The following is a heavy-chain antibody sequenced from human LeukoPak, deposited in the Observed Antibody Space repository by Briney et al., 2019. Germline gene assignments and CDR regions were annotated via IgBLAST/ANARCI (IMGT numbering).Heavy chain of an antibody. CDR1: GGTFSSYT. J-gene: IGHJ4*02. V-gene: IGHV1-69*05. CDR2: IIPIFGTA. D-gene: IGHD3-3*01. Sequence: ASVKVSCKASGGTFSSYTISWVRQAPGQGLEWMGGIIPIFGTANYAQKFQGRVTITTDESTSTAYMELSSLRSEDTAVYYCARGRRMTIFGVVIPRHGGHCYYWGQGTLVTVSS. CDR3: ARGRRMTIFGVVIPRHGGHCYY.